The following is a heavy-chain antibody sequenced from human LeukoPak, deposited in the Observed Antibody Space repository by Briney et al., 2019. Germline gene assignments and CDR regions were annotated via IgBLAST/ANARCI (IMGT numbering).Heavy chain of an antibody. Sequence: GGSLRLSCAASGFTFSSYAMSWVRQAPGKGLEWVSAISGSGGSTYYADSVKGRFTISRDNSKNTLYLQMNSLRAEDTAVYYCAKDFTTYYYDSSGYSPAVWGQGTLVTVSS. CDR2: ISGSGGST. J-gene: IGHJ4*02. V-gene: IGHV3-23*01. CDR1: GFTFSSYA. CDR3: AKDFTTYYYDSSGYSPAV. D-gene: IGHD3-22*01.